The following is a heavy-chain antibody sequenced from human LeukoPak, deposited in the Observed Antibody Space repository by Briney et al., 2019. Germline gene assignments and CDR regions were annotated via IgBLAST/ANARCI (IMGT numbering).Heavy chain of an antibody. CDR2: INPSGSST. CDR1: GYSFTSYY. CDR3: AREVGYYYDSSGYYGY. J-gene: IGHJ4*02. V-gene: IGHV1-46*01. Sequence: ASVKVSCKASGYSFTSYYMHWVRQAPGQGLEWMGLINPSGSSTTYAQKFQGRVTMTRDMFTSTDYMELSSLRSEDTAVYYCAREVGYYYDSSGYYGYWGQGTLVTVSS. D-gene: IGHD3-22*01.